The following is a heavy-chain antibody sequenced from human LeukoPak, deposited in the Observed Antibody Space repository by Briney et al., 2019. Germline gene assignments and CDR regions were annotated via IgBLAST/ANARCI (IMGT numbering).Heavy chain of an antibody. D-gene: IGHD1-26*01. Sequence: ASVKVSCKASGYTFTSYGISWVRQAPGQGLEWMGWISAYNGNTNYAQKLRGRVTMTTDTSTSTAYMELRSLRSDDTAVYYCARDPIGELLTPEYFQHWGQGTLVTVSS. J-gene: IGHJ1*01. CDR1: GYTFTSYG. CDR2: ISAYNGNT. V-gene: IGHV1-18*01. CDR3: ARDPIGELLTPEYFQH.